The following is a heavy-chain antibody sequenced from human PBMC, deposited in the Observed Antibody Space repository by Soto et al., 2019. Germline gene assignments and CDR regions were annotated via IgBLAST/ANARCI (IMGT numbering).Heavy chain of an antibody. CDR3: ALRSTMVRGIDF. CDR2: IYWDDDK. J-gene: IGHJ4*02. D-gene: IGHD3-10*01. Sequence: QITLKESGPTLVKPTQTLTLTCTFSGFSLSTSGVGVGWIRQPPGKALEWLALIYWDDDKRYSPSLKSRLTSTKDTAKNQVVLTMATMDPVDTATYYCALRSTMVRGIDFWGQGTLVTVSS. CDR1: GFSLSTSGVG. V-gene: IGHV2-5*02.